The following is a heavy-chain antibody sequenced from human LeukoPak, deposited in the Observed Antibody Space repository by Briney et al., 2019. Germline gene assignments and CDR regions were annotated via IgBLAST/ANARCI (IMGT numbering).Heavy chain of an antibody. J-gene: IGHJ5*02. CDR2: INPNSGGT. D-gene: IGHD2-2*01. V-gene: IGHV1-2*02. Sequence: GASVKVSRKASGYTFTGYYMHWVRQAPGQGLEWMGWINPNSGGTNYAQKFQGRVTMTRDTSISTAYMELGRLRSDDTAVYYCARDADIVVVPAANVDNWFDPWGQGTLVTVSS. CDR3: ARDADIVVVPAANVDNWFDP. CDR1: GYTFTGYY.